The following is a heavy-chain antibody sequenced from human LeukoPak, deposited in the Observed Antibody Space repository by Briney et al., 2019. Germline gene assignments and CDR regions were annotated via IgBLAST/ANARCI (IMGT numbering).Heavy chain of an antibody. CDR2: INWNGGST. CDR1: GFTFNGYG. CDR3: ARNFGGGDSSGPYF. J-gene: IGHJ4*02. V-gene: IGHV3-20*04. D-gene: IGHD3-22*01. Sequence: GGSLRLSCAASGFTFNGYGMSWVRQAPGKGLEWVSGINWNGGSTGYADSVKGRFTISRDNAKDSLYLQMNSLRAEDTAIYYCARNFGGGDSSGPYFWGQGTLVTVSS.